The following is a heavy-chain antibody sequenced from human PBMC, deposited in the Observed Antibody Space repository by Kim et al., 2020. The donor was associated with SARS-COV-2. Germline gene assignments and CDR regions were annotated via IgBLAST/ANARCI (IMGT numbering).Heavy chain of an antibody. J-gene: IGHJ6*03. Sequence: PSLKSRVTISVDTSKNQFSLKLSSVTAADTAVYYCARYNSGSFYYYMDVWGKGTTVTVSS. CDR3: ARYNSGSFYYYMDV. D-gene: IGHD1-26*01. V-gene: IGHV4-59*01.